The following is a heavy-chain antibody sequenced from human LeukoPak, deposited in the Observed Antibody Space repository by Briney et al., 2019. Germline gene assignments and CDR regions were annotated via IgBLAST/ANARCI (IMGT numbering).Heavy chain of an antibody. CDR1: GFTFSSYW. D-gene: IGHD2-15*01. CDR3: ARDGIGYCSGGSCSGQAFDI. CDR2: INSDGSST. J-gene: IGHJ3*02. V-gene: IGHV3-74*01. Sequence: GGSLRLSCAASGFTFSSYWMHWVRHAPGKGLVWVSRINSDGSSTSYADSVKGRFTISRDNAKNTLYLQMNSLRAEDTAVYYCARDGIGYCSGGSCSGQAFDIWGQGTMVTVSS.